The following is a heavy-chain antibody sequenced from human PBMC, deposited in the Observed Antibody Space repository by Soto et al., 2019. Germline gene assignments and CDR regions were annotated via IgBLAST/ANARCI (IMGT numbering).Heavy chain of an antibody. D-gene: IGHD3-3*01. Sequence: ASVKVSCKTAGYTFTSYGISWVRQAPGQGLEWMAWINTYNGNRIYAQEVEGRVSMTTDTSTGTAYMELKNLNSDDTAMYYCARDPFWNGPRDYWGQGTLVTVSS. CDR2: INTYNGNR. J-gene: IGHJ4*02. CDR3: ARDPFWNGPRDY. CDR1: GYTFTSYG. V-gene: IGHV1-18*04.